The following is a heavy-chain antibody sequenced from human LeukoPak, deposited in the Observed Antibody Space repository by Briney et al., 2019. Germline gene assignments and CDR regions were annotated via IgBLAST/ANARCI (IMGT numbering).Heavy chain of an antibody. Sequence: GASVKVSCKASGYTFTSYDINWVRQATGQGLEWMGWMNPNSGNTGYAQKFQGRVTMTRNTSITTAYMELSRLRSDDTAVYYCARGGRSRDGYNPGVDYYYYYMDVWGKGTTVTVSS. D-gene: IGHD5-24*01. J-gene: IGHJ6*03. CDR3: ARGGRSRDGYNPGVDYYYYYMDV. CDR1: GYTFTSYD. V-gene: IGHV1-8*01. CDR2: MNPNSGNT.